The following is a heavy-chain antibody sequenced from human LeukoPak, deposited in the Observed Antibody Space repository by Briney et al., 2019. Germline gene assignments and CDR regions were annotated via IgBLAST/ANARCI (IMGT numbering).Heavy chain of an antibody. Sequence: GGSLKLSCAASGFTFSASAIHWVRQASGKGLGWVGRIRTKSNNFATTYGATLNGRVTISRDDSKNTASLRMSGLKTEDTATYFCASYDNAGDYYHNYWGRGTLVTVSS. CDR1: GFTFSASA. CDR3: ASYDNAGDYYHNY. CDR2: IRTKSNNFAT. V-gene: IGHV3-73*01. D-gene: IGHD3-22*01. J-gene: IGHJ4*02.